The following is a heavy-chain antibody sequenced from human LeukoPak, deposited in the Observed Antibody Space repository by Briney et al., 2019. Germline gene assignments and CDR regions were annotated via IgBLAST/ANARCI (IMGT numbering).Heavy chain of an antibody. CDR2: IYYSGST. J-gene: IGHJ2*01. CDR3: ARIPVYYSSGSYHFDL. D-gene: IGHD3-10*01. CDR1: GGSINSYY. V-gene: IGHV4-59*08. Sequence: SETLSLTCTVSGGSINSYYWSWIRQPPGKGLEWIGYIYYSGSTNYNPSLKSRVTISIDTSKNQFSLKLSSVTAADMAVYYCARIPVYYSSGSYHFDLWGRGTLVTVSS.